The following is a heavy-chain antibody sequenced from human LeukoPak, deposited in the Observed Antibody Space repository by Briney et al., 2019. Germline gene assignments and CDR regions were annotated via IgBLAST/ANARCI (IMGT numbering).Heavy chain of an antibody. V-gene: IGHV3-30*03. J-gene: IGHJ4*02. CDR3: ARSGPNDHRFDY. CDR1: GFTFSGSG. CDR2: ISYHGKSQ. D-gene: IGHD1-1*01. Sequence: PGGSLRLSCAASGFTFSGSGVHWVRQAPGKGLEWVAVISYHGKSQYYADSVKGRFTISRDTLKNTLYLQMFSLRVEDTAIYYCARSGPNDHRFDYWGQGTLVTVSS.